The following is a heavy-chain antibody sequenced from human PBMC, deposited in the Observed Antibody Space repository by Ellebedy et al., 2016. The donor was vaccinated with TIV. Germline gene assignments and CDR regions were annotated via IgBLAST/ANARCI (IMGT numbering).Heavy chain of an antibody. CDR2: ISYDGMSE. V-gene: IGHV3-30*18. Sequence: GGSLRLSXAASGFRFSNYGMNWVRQAPGKGLEWVAVISYDGMSESYADSVKGRFTISRDNSKNMVWLQMNSLRPEDTAVYYCAKDSPRYCNATSCADYWGQGTLVSVSS. CDR3: AKDSPRYCNATSCADY. CDR1: GFRFSNYG. J-gene: IGHJ4*02. D-gene: IGHD2-2*01.